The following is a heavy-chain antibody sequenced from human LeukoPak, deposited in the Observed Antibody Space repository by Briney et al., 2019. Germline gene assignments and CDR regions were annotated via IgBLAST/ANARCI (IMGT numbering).Heavy chain of an antibody. CDR1: GGSISSYY. CDR3: ARDTAQQQPEPGYFDY. CDR2: IYYSGST. Sequence: SETLSLTCTVSGGSISSYYWSWIRQPPGKGLEWIGYIYYSGSTNYNPSLKSRVTISVDTSKNQFSLKLSSVTAADTAVYYCARDTAQQQPEPGYFDYWGRGTLVTVSS. V-gene: IGHV4-59*01. J-gene: IGHJ4*02. D-gene: IGHD6-13*01.